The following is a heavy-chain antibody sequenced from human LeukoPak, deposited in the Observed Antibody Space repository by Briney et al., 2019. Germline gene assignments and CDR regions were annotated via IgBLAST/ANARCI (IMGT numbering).Heavy chain of an antibody. Sequence: GGSLRLSCAASGFTFSSYGMHWARQAPGKGLEWVAVIWYDGSNKYYADSVKGRFTISRDNSKNTLYLQMNSLRAEDTAVYYCATGVTNVGGGYWGQGTLVTVSS. D-gene: IGHD2-8*01. CDR2: IWYDGSNK. J-gene: IGHJ4*02. V-gene: IGHV3-33*01. CDR3: ATGVTNVGGGY. CDR1: GFTFSSYG.